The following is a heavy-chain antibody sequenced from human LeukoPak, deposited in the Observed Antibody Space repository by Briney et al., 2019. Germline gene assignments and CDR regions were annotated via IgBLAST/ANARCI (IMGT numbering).Heavy chain of an antibody. CDR2: ISSSGTTI. Sequence: GGSLRLSCAASGFTFSNYEISWVRQAPGKGLEWVSHISSSGTTIYYTDSVKGRFTISRDNAKNSLYLQMNSLRAEDTAVYYCAKYGVPAAMQYGMDVWGQGTTVTVSS. D-gene: IGHD2-2*01. CDR3: AKYGVPAAMQYGMDV. V-gene: IGHV3-48*03. J-gene: IGHJ6*02. CDR1: GFTFSNYE.